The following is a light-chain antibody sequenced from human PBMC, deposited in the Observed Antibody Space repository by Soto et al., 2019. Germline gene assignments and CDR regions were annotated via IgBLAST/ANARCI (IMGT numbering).Light chain of an antibody. CDR1: QSISSW. CDR3: QQYNSYSET. Sequence: DIQMTQSPSTLSASVGDRVTITCRASQSISSWLAWYQQKPGKAPKLLIYDASSLESGVPSRFSGSGSEAEFTLTISSLQPDDFATYYCQQYNSYSETFGQGTKVDI. V-gene: IGKV1-5*01. J-gene: IGKJ1*01. CDR2: DAS.